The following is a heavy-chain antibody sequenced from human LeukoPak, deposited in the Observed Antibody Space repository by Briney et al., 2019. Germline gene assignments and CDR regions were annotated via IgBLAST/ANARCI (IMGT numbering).Heavy chain of an antibody. V-gene: IGHV4-59*01. CDR2: IYYSGSP. CDR1: GGSISSYY. J-gene: IGHJ4*02. D-gene: IGHD3-16*01. CDR3: ARGGGGGRSPASY. Sequence: PSETLSLTCTVSGGSISSYYWSWIREPPGKGLERIGYIYYSGSPNYNPSLKSRVTISVETSKNQFSLKLSSVTAADTAVYYCARGGGGGRSPASYWGQGALVTVSS.